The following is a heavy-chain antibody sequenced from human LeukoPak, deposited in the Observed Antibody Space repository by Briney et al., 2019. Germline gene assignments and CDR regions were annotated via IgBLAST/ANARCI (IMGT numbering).Heavy chain of an antibody. V-gene: IGHV1-46*01. D-gene: IGHD6-13*01. J-gene: IGHJ4*02. CDR2: INPSGGST. CDR1: GYTFTSYY. CDR3: ARAAPVAAAGDY. Sequence: ASVKVPCKASGYTFTSYYMHWVRQAPGQGLEWMGIINPSGGSTSYAQKFQGRVTMTRDTSTSTVYMELSSLRSEDTAVYYCARAAPVAAAGDYWGQGILVTVSS.